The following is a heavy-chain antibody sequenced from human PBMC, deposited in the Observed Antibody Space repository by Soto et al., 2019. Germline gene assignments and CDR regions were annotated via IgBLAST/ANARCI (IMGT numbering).Heavy chain of an antibody. V-gene: IGHV3-48*01. D-gene: IGHD5-12*01. CDR2: ISSSSSTI. CDR1: GFTFSSYS. CDR3: ANEALSRIGGLRAAFDI. J-gene: IGHJ3*02. Sequence: GGSLRLSCAASGFTFSSYSMNWVRQAPGKGLEWVSYISSSSSTIYYADSVKGRFTISRDNAKNSLYLQMNSLRAEDTAVYYCANEALSRIGGLRAAFDIWGQGTMVTVSS.